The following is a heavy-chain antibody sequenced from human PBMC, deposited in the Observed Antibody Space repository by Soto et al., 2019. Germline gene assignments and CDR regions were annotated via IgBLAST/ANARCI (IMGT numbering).Heavy chain of an antibody. CDR2: ISYDGSNK. Sequence: PGGSLRLSCAASGFTFSSYAMHWVRQAPGKGLEWVAVISYDGSNKYYADSVKGRFTISRDNSKNTLYLQMNSLRAEDTAVYYCARDFKGLAVAGTHYWGQGTLVTVSS. V-gene: IGHV3-30-3*01. J-gene: IGHJ4*02. CDR3: ARDFKGLAVAGTHY. D-gene: IGHD6-19*01. CDR1: GFTFSSYA.